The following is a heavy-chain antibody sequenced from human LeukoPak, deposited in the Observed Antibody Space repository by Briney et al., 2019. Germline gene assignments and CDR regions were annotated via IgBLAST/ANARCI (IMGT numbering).Heavy chain of an antibody. CDR1: GGSISSGDYY. CDR2: IYYSGST. V-gene: IGHV4-30-4*01. J-gene: IGHJ4*02. D-gene: IGHD5-12*01. CDR3: ARTKEGVATIDY. Sequence: SETLSLTCIVSGGSISSGDYYWSWIRQPPGKGLEWIGYIYYSGSTYYNPSLKSRVTISVDTSKNQFSLKLSSVTAADTAVYYCARTKEGVATIDYWGQGTLVTVSS.